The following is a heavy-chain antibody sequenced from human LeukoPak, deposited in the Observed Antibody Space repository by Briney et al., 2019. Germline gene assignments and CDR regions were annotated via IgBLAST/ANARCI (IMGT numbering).Heavy chain of an antibody. J-gene: IGHJ4*02. V-gene: IGHV3-23*01. D-gene: IGHD3-22*01. CDR3: AKTYYYDSSGCTAY. Sequence: PGGSLRLSCAASGFTFSSYAMSWVRQAPGKGLEWVSAISGSGGSTYYADSVKGRFTISRDNSKNTLYLQMNSLRAEDTAVYYCAKTYYYDSSGCTAYWGQGTLVTVSS. CDR2: ISGSGGST. CDR1: GFTFSSYA.